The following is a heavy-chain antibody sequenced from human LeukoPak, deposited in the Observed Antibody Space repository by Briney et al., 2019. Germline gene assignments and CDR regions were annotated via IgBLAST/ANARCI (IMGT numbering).Heavy chain of an antibody. CDR3: AMEPEEGTVAEGFDY. D-gene: IGHD1-14*01. J-gene: IGHJ4*02. Sequence: PSETLSLTCTVPGGSISSTYWSWRRQPAGKGLGWIGHIYSTGSTKYNPSLQCRAAMSVDTSKSKSSLKLNSVTAGATAVHYFAMEPEEGTVAEGFDYWGQGALVTVSS. CDR2: IYSTGST. CDR1: GGSISSTY. V-gene: IGHV4-4*07.